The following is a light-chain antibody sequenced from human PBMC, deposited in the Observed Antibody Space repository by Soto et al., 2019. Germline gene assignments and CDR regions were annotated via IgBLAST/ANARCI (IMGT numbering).Light chain of an antibody. V-gene: IGLV2-23*02. CDR2: EVS. Sequence: QSALTQPASVSGSPGQSITISCTGTSSVGSHNLVSWYQQHPGQAPKLMIYEVSKRPLGVSTRFSASKSGNTASLTISGLQAEDEADYYCCSYGGSRAVFGGGTQLTVL. J-gene: IGLJ7*01. CDR1: SSVGSHNL. CDR3: CSYGGSRAV.